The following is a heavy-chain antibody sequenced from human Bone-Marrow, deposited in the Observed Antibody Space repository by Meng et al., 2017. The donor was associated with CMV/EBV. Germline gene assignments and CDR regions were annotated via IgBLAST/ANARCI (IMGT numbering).Heavy chain of an antibody. Sequence: GESLKISCAASGFTFSRYIMNWVRQAPGKGLEWVSSISGGSSYIYCTDSVKGRFAVSRDNAKNSLSLQMNSLRAEDTAVYYCARDSRRGNPGYWGQGTLVTVSS. D-gene: IGHD4-23*01. J-gene: IGHJ4*02. CDR2: ISGGSSYI. CDR1: GFTFSRYI. CDR3: ARDSRRGNPGY. V-gene: IGHV3-21*01.